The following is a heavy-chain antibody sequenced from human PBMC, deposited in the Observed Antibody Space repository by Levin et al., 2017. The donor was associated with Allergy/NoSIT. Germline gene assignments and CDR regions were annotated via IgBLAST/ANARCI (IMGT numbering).Heavy chain of an antibody. CDR2: TYYRSKWYN. CDR1: GDSVSSKSAT. V-gene: IGHV6-1*01. J-gene: IGHJ3*02. CDR3: ARDSRAFTSTSAFDS. Sequence: SQTLSLTCAISGDSVSSKSATWNWIRQSPSRGLEWLGRTYYRSKWYNDFALSVKSRIVISPDTSKNQFSLQLNSVTPEDTALYYCARDSRAFTSTSAFDSWGQGTMVTVSS. D-gene: IGHD2-2*01.